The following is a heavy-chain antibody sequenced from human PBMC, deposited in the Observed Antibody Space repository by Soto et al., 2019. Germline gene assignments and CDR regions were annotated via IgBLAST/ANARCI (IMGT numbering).Heavy chain of an antibody. V-gene: IGHV1-8*01. J-gene: IGHJ6*02. CDR3: AREGVRLRLGELSLDLYCYFRMDV. D-gene: IGHD3-16*02. Sequence: ASVKVSCKASGYTFTSYDINWVRQATGQGLEWMGWMKPNSGNTGYAQKFQGRVTMTRNTSISTAYMELSSLRSEDTAVYYCAREGVRLRLGELSLDLYCYFRMDVWSQGSTVTVAS. CDR1: GYTFTSYD. CDR2: MKPNSGNT.